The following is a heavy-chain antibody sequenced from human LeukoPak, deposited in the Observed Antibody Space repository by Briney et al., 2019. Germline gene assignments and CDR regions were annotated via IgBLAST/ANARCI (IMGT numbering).Heavy chain of an antibody. CDR1: GGSISSYY. CDR2: IYYSGST. D-gene: IGHD1-20*01. J-gene: IGHJ3*02. Sequence: PSETLSLTCTVSGGSISSYYWSWIRQPPGKGLEWIGYIYYSGSTNYNPSLKSRVTISVDTSKNQFSLTLSSVTAADTAVYYCARAGDNWNDVGAFDIWGQGTMVTVSS. CDR3: ARAGDNWNDVGAFDI. V-gene: IGHV4-59*01.